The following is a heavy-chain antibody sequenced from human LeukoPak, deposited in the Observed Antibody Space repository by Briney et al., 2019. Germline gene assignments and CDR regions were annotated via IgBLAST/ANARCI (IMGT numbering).Heavy chain of an antibody. V-gene: IGHV3-21*01. J-gene: IGHJ6*03. Sequence: GGSLRLSCAASGFTFSSYSMNWVRQAPGKGLEWVSSISSSSSYIYYADSVKGRFTISRDNAKHSLYLQMNSLRADDTAVYYCPRDTGDTAMVLYYYYYYMDVWGKGTTVTVSS. CDR1: GFTFSSYS. D-gene: IGHD5-18*01. CDR3: PRDTGDTAMVLYYYYYYMDV. CDR2: ISSSSSYI.